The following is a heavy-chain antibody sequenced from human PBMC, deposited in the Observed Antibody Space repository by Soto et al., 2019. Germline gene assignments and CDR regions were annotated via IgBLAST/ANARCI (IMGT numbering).Heavy chain of an antibody. Sequence: QLQLQESGPGLVKPSETLSLTCTVSGGSISSSSYYWGWIRQPPGKGLEWIGSIYYSGSTYYNPSLKSRFTISVDTHRNQFSLKLSSVTAADTAVYYCARRSPRYCSSTSCYGVGSDYWGQGTLVTVSS. CDR3: ARRSPRYCSSTSCYGVGSDY. CDR2: IYYSGST. J-gene: IGHJ4*02. V-gene: IGHV4-39*01. CDR1: GGSISSSSYY. D-gene: IGHD2-2*01.